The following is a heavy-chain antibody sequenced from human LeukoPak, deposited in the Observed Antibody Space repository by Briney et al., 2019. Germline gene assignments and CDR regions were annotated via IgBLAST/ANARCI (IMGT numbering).Heavy chain of an antibody. D-gene: IGHD3-10*01. V-gene: IGHV1-2*02. Sequence: ASVTVSCKASGYTFTGYYMHWVRQAPGQGLEWMGWINPNSGGTNYAQKFQGRVTMTRDTSISTAYMELSRLRSDDTAVYYCARSPPLMVRTHNWFDPWGQGTLVTVSS. J-gene: IGHJ5*02. CDR3: ARSPPLMVRTHNWFDP. CDR1: GYTFTGYY. CDR2: INPNSGGT.